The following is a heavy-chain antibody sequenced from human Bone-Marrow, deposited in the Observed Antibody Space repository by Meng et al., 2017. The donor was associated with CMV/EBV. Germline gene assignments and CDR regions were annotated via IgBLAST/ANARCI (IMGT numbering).Heavy chain of an antibody. D-gene: IGHD6-6*01. CDR2: IQYDGSNK. J-gene: IGHJ6*02. Sequence: GESLKISCAASGFTFSSYGMHWVRQAPGKGLEWVAFIQYDGSNKYYADSVKGRFTISRDNSKNTLYLQMNSLRAEDTAVYYCASGALWQLGGMDVWGQGTTVTVSS. V-gene: IGHV3-30*02. CDR1: GFTFSSYG. CDR3: ASGALWQLGGMDV.